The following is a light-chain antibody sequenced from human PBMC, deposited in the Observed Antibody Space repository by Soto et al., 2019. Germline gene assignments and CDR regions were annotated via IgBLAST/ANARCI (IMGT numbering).Light chain of an antibody. CDR1: QYISSW. CDR2: AAS. V-gene: IGKV1-12*01. Sequence: DIQMTQSPSSVSASVGDRVTITRRASQYISSWLGWYQQKPGKAPKLLIYAASRLQIGVPSRFSGSESGTDFTLTISSLQPEDSATYYCQQANSFPWTFGQGTKVEIK. J-gene: IGKJ1*01. CDR3: QQANSFPWT.